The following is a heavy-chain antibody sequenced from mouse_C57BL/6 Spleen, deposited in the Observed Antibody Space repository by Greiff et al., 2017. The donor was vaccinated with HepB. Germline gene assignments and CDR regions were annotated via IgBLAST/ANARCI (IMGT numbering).Heavy chain of an antibody. Sequence: EVKLMESGPELVKPGASVKMSCKASGYTFTDYNMHWVKQSHGKSLEWIGYINPNNGGTSYNQKFKGKATLTVNKSSSTAYMELRSLTSEDSAVYYCARDYGIYAMDYWGQGTSVTVSS. CDR1: GYTFTDYN. CDR2: INPNNGGT. D-gene: IGHD1-1*01. V-gene: IGHV1-22*01. CDR3: ARDYGIYAMDY. J-gene: IGHJ4*01.